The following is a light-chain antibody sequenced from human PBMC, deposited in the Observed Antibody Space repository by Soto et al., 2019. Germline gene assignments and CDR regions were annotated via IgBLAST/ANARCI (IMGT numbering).Light chain of an antibody. CDR2: GAS. Sequence: EIVLTQSPDTLSLSPGERATLSCRASQSVSSSYLAWYQQKPGQAPRLLIYGASHRATDIPDRFSGSGSGTDFTLTISRLEPEDFAVYYCQQYGSSPRTFGQGTKVEIK. V-gene: IGKV3-20*01. CDR3: QQYGSSPRT. J-gene: IGKJ1*01. CDR1: QSVSSSY.